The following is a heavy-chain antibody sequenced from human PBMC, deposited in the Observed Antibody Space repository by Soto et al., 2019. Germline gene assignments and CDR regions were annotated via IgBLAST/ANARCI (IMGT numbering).Heavy chain of an antibody. CDR3: AKNPGYNSGWYSIDY. J-gene: IGHJ4*02. V-gene: IGHV3-30*18. CDR1: GFTFSNYG. D-gene: IGHD6-19*01. Sequence: GGSLRLSCAASGFTFSNYGMHWVRQAPGKGLEWVAVISYDGSNKYYAASVKGRFTISRDNSKNTLYLQMNSLRVEDTAMYYCAKNPGYNSGWYSIDYWGQGTLVTVSS. CDR2: ISYDGSNK.